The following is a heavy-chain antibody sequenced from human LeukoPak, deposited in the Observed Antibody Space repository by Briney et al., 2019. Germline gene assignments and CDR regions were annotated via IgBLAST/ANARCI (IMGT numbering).Heavy chain of an antibody. Sequence: HPGGSLRLSCAASGFTFRSYAMGWVRQAPGKGLGWVSAISGGGGSTYYADSVKGRFTISRDNSNNTLYLQMNSLRAEDTAVYYCAKDRVAVAGYFDYWGQGTLVTVSS. J-gene: IGHJ4*02. CDR2: ISGGGGST. CDR3: AKDRVAVAGYFDY. V-gene: IGHV3-23*01. D-gene: IGHD6-19*01. CDR1: GFTFRSYA.